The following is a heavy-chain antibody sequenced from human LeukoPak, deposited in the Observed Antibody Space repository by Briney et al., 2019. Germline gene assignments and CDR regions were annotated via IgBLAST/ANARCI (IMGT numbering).Heavy chain of an antibody. Sequence: SETLSLTCTVSGGSISSNSYYWGWIRQPPGKGREWSGSIYYSGSTYYNPSLKSRVTISVDTSKNQFSLKLSSVTAADTAVYYCASTPGWVAANRSSGYGDYWGQGTLVTVSS. CDR2: IYYSGST. CDR1: GGSISSNSYY. J-gene: IGHJ4*02. D-gene: IGHD2-15*01. V-gene: IGHV4-39*07. CDR3: ASTPGWVAANRSSGYGDY.